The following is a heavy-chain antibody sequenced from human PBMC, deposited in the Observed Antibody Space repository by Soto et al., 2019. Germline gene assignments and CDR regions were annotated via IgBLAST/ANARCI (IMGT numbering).Heavy chain of an antibody. D-gene: IGHD3-9*01. J-gene: IGHJ5*02. CDR1: GGSVSSGGYY. CDR2: IYYSGST. Sequence: SETLSLTCTVSGGSVSSGGYYWSWIRQHPGKGLEWIGYIYYSGSTYYNPSLKSRVTISVDTSKNQFSLKLSSVTAADTAVYYCARDIRETGSNWLDPWGQGTLVTVSS. V-gene: IGHV4-31*03. CDR3: ARDIRETGSNWLDP.